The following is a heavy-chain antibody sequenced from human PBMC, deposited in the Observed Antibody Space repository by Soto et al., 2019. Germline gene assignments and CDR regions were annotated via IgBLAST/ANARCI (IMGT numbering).Heavy chain of an antibody. CDR1: GGTFSSYT. CDR3: ARDRKDSGYDLGVPSDWYFDL. Sequence: QVQLVQSGAEVKKPGSSVKVSCKASGGTFSSYTISWVRQAPGQGLEWMGRIIPILGIANYAQKFQGRVTITADKSTSTAYMELSSLRSEDTAVYYCARDRKDSGYDLGVPSDWYFDLWGRGTLVTVSS. CDR2: IIPILGIA. D-gene: IGHD5-12*01. J-gene: IGHJ2*01. V-gene: IGHV1-69*08.